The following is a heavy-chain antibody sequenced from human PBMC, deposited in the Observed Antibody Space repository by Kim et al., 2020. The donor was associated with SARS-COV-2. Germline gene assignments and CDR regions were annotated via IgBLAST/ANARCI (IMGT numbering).Heavy chain of an antibody. CDR1: GFTVSSNY. V-gene: IGHV3-53*01. Sequence: GGSLRLSCAASGFTVSSNYMSWVRQAPGKGLEWVSVIYSGGSTYYADSVKGRFTISRDNSKNTLYLQMNSLRAEDTAVYYCARVGQLSIFDYWGQGTLVTVSS. CDR3: ARVGQLSIFDY. CDR2: IYSGGST. D-gene: IGHD6-13*01. J-gene: IGHJ4*02.